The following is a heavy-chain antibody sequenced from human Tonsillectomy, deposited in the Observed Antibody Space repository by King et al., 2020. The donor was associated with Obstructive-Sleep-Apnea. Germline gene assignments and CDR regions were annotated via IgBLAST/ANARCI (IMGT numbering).Heavy chain of an antibody. D-gene: IGHD3-10*01. Sequence: VQLVESGGGLVKPGGSLRLSCAASGFTFSSYSMNWVRQAPGKGLEWVSSISSSSSYIYYADSVKGRFTISRDNAKNSLYLQMNSLRAEDTAVYYCARDLRYGSGSWYYYYGMDVWGQGTTVTVSS. CDR2: ISSSSSYI. V-gene: IGHV3-21*01. CDR1: GFTFSSYS. J-gene: IGHJ6*02. CDR3: ARDLRYGSGSWYYYYGMDV.